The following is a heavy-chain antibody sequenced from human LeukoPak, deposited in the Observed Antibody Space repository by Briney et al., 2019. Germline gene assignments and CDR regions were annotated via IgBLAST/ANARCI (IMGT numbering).Heavy chain of an antibody. Sequence: GGSLRLSCAASGFTFSSYSMNWVRQAPGKGLEWVSFISSSRSYIYYADSVKGRFTISRDNAKNSLYLQMNSLRAEDTAVYYCVRGFDYWGQGTLVTVSS. CDR1: GFTFSSYS. V-gene: IGHV3-21*01. CDR2: ISSSRSYI. J-gene: IGHJ4*02. CDR3: VRGFDY.